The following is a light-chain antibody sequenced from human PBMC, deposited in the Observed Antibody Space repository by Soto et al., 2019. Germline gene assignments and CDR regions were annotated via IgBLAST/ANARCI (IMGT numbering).Light chain of an antibody. V-gene: IGKV1-5*03. CDR2: KES. CDR3: QQYNSYSWT. Sequence: DIQMTQSPSTLSASVGDRVTITCRASQSISSWLAWYQQKPGKAPKLLIYKESSLESGVPSRFSGSGSGTEFTLTISSLQRDDFATYYCQQYNSYSWTFGQGTKVEIK. CDR1: QSISSW. J-gene: IGKJ1*01.